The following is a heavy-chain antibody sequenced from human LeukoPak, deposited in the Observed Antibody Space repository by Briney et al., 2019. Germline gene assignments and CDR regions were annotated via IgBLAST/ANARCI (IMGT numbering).Heavy chain of an antibody. J-gene: IGHJ4*02. V-gene: IGHV3-30-3*01. Sequence: GGSLRLSCAASGITFSTYAMHWVRQAPGKGLEWVAVISYDGSNKYYADSVKGRFTISRDNSKNTLYLQMNSLRAEDTAVYYCASSHSSGWYYFDYWGQGTLVTVSS. CDR2: ISYDGSNK. CDR1: GITFSTYA. D-gene: IGHD6-19*01. CDR3: ASSHSSGWYYFDY.